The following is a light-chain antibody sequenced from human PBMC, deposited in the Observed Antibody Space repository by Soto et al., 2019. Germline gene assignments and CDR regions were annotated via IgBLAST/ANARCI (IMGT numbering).Light chain of an antibody. CDR2: DAS. Sequence: EIQMTQSPSTLSASVGDTVTIACRASEDVANYLAWHQQKPGRAPMLLISDASDLKSGVPSRFSGSGSGTDFTLIISNLQPDDSATYYCQQYKSWWTFVQGTKVQIK. CDR1: EDVANY. V-gene: IGKV1-5*01. CDR3: QQYKSWWT. J-gene: IGKJ1*01.